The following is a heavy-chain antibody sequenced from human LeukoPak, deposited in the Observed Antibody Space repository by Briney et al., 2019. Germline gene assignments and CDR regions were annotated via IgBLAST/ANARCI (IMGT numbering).Heavy chain of an antibody. J-gene: IGHJ5*01. D-gene: IGHD6-13*01. CDR1: GFTFSSYA. CDR2: ISSNGGST. V-gene: IGHV3-64D*09. Sequence: GGSLRLSCSASGFTFSSYAMHWVRQAPGKGLEYVSAISSNGGSTYYADSVKGRFTISRDNSKNTLYLQMSSLRAEDTAVYYCARGNSDLATAPDSWGQGTLVTVSS. CDR3: ARGNSDLATAPDS.